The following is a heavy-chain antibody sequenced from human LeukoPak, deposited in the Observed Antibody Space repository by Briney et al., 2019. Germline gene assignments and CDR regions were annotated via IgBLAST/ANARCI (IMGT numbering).Heavy chain of an antibody. CDR1: GFTFSSYG. CDR2: ISYDGSNK. V-gene: IGHV3-30*03. J-gene: IGHJ4*02. CDR3: ARLGGGYDVDY. D-gene: IGHD5-12*01. Sequence: GGSLRLSCAASGFTFSSYGMHWVRQAPGKGLEWVAVISYDGSNKYYADSVKGRFTISRDNSKNTLYLQMNSLRAEDTAVYYCARLGGGYDVDYWGQGTLVTVSS.